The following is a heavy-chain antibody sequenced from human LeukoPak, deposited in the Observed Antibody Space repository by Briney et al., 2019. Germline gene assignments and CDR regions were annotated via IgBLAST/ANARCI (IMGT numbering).Heavy chain of an antibody. V-gene: IGHV4-34*01. CDR3: ARGALLWFGERMEYYFDY. D-gene: IGHD3-10*01. CDR1: GGSFSGYY. Sequence: SETLSLTCAVYGGSFSGYYWSLIRQPPGKRLEWIGEINHSGGTNYNPSLKSRVTLSVDTSKNQFSLKLSSMTAADTAVYYCARGALLWFGERMEYYFDYWGQGTLLTVSS. CDR2: INHSGGT. J-gene: IGHJ4*02.